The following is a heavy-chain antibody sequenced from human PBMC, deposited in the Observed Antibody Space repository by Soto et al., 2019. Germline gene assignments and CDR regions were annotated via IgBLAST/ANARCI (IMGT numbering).Heavy chain of an antibody. J-gene: IGHJ4*02. CDR3: ARVYNWNYSL. CDR2: IYYGGST. CDR1: GGSISSNSFY. V-gene: IGHV4-39*01. D-gene: IGHD1-1*01. Sequence: SETLSLTCTVSGGSISSNSFYWGWIRQPPGKGLEWIGGIYYGGSTYYNPSLKSRVTISVDTSKNQFSLKLSSVTAADTAVYYCARVYNWNYSLWGQGTLVTVS.